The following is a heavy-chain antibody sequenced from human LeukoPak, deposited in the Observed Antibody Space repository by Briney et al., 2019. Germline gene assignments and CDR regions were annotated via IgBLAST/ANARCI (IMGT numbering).Heavy chain of an antibody. D-gene: IGHD2-2*01. CDR1: GGSISSYY. CDR3: AGVIGYCSSSSCYPFHH. V-gene: IGHV4-59*05. CDR2: IYYSGNT. J-gene: IGHJ1*01. Sequence: SETLSLTCTVSGGSISSYYWSWIRQPPGKGLEWIGSIYYSGNTYYNPSLKSRVTISVDTSKKQFSLKLSSVTATDTAVYYCAGVIGYCSSSSCYPFHHWGQGTLVTVSS.